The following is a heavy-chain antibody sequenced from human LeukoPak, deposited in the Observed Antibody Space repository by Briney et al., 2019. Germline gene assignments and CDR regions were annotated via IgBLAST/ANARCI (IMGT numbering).Heavy chain of an antibody. D-gene: IGHD3-10*01. J-gene: IGHJ4*02. V-gene: IGHV1-69*13. CDR3: AKLRDYYGSGTPGAD. Sequence: SVKVSCKASGGTFSSYTISWVRQAPGQGLEWMGGIIPIFGTANYAQKFQGRVTITADESTSTAYMELSSLRAEDTAVYYCAKLRDYYGSGTPGADWGQGTLITVSS. CDR1: GGTFSSYT. CDR2: IIPIFGTA.